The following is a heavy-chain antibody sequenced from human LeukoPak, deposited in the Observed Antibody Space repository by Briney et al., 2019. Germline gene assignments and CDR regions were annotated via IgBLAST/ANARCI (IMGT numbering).Heavy chain of an antibody. Sequence: GESLRISCKGSGYSFTKFWIGWVRQMPGKGLEWMGIIYPGDSDIRYSPSFQGQVTLLVDTSISTAYMELSRLRSDDTAVYYCARSNVVPAANSAFDIWGQGTMVTVSS. D-gene: IGHD2-2*01. CDR2: IYPGDSDI. J-gene: IGHJ3*02. CDR1: GYSFTKFW. CDR3: ARSNVVPAANSAFDI. V-gene: IGHV5-51*01.